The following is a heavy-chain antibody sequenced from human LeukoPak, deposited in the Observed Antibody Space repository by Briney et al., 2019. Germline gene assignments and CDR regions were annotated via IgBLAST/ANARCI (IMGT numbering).Heavy chain of an antibody. Sequence: GGSLRLSCAASGFSFSRHWMSWVRQAPGKGLEWVASIRQNGNEKYYVDSVKGRFIISRDNAENSASLQMNSLRAEDTAVYYCAREGGGSYTGDAFDIWGQGTMVTVSS. V-gene: IGHV3-7*01. D-gene: IGHD1-26*01. CDR2: IRQNGNEK. J-gene: IGHJ3*02. CDR1: GFSFSRHW. CDR3: AREGGGSYTGDAFDI.